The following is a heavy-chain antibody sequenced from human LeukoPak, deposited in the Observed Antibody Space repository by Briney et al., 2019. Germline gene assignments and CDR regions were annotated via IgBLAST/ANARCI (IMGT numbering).Heavy chain of an antibody. CDR3: ATVELTSAYDIVPYYFDY. V-gene: IGHV1-24*01. Sequence: ASVKVSCKVSGYTLTELSMHWVRQAPGKGLEWMGGFDPEDGETINAQKFQGRVTMTEDTSTDTAYMELSSLRSEDTAVYYCATVELTSAYDIVPYYFDYWGQGTLVTVSS. D-gene: IGHD3-9*01. J-gene: IGHJ4*02. CDR1: GYTLTELS. CDR2: FDPEDGET.